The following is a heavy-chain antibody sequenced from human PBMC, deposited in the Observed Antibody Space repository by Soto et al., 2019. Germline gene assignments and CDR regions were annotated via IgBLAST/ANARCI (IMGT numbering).Heavy chain of an antibody. D-gene: IGHD3-3*01. CDR3: AREGARKNCELWSGHYTGAAFDS. Sequence: EVQLVESGGGLVQPGGSLRLSCAASGFTFSNYWMSWVRQAPGKGLEWVANIKQDGSEKYYVDSVKGRFTISRDNAQHSLYMQMNSLRAEDPAVYYCAREGARKNCELWSGHYTGAAFDSWGQGRMVNVSS. V-gene: IGHV3-7*01. CDR2: IKQDGSEK. CDR1: GFTFSNYW. J-gene: IGHJ3*02.